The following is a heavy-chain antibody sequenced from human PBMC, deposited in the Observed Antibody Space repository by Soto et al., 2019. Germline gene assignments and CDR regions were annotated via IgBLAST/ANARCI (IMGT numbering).Heavy chain of an antibody. J-gene: IGHJ4*02. V-gene: IGHV4-34*01. CDR3: ARDKITGLFDY. Sequence: SETLSLTCTVSGGSISSYYWTWIRQPPGTGLEWIGEINHSGSTNYNPSLKSRVTISVDTSKNQFSLELTSVTAADTAVYYCARDKITGLFDYWGQGTPVTVSS. CDR2: INHSGST. D-gene: IGHD2-8*02. CDR1: GGSISSYY.